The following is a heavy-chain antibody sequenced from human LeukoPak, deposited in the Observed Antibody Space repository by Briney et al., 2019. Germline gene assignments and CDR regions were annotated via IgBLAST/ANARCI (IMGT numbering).Heavy chain of an antibody. J-gene: IGHJ4*02. CDR3: ARSPRGGYNVCYFDY. CDR2: ISSSSSTI. Sequence: GGSLRLSCAASGFTFSSYSMNWVRQAPGKGLEWVSYISSSSSTIYYADSVKGRFTISRDNAKNSLYLQMNSLRAEDTAVYYCARSPRGGYNVCYFDYWGQGTLVTVSS. V-gene: IGHV3-48*04. CDR1: GFTFSSYS. D-gene: IGHD5-24*01.